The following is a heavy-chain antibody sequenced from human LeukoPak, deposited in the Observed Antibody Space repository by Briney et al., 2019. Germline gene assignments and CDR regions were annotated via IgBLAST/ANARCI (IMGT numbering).Heavy chain of an antibody. CDR2: IYPGYSDT. J-gene: IGHJ5*02. V-gene: IGHV5-51*01. CDR3: ERQDPGNWFDP. Sequence: GDSLKISGKGSGYSFTSYWIGWVRQLPGKGLDGMGIIYPGYSDTRYSPSFQGQVTISADKSIRTAYLQWSSLKASDTAMYYCERQDPGNWFDPWGQGTLVTVSS. CDR1: GYSFTSYW. D-gene: IGHD3-10*01.